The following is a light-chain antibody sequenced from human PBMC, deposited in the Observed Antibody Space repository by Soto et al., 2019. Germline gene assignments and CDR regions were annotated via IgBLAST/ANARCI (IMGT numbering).Light chain of an antibody. CDR1: QSVSSSY. V-gene: IGKV3D-7*01. Sequence: PGERVTLSCRASQSVSSSYLTWYQQKPGQAPRLLIYGASTRATGIPARFSGSGSGTDFTLTISSLQPEDFAVYYCQQDYNLHWTFGQGTKVAIK. CDR2: GAS. CDR3: QQDYNLHWT. J-gene: IGKJ1*01.